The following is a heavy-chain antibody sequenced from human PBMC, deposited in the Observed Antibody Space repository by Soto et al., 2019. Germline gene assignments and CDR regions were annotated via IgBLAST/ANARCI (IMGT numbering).Heavy chain of an antibody. CDR3: AKAPTLAFWSGYYSKDYYFDY. V-gene: IGHV3-23*01. CDR1: GFTFSSYA. Sequence: GGTLRLSCAASGFTFSSYAMSWVRQAPGKGLEWVSAISGSGGSTYYADSVKGRFTISRDNSKNTLYLQMNSLRAEDTAVYYCAKAPTLAFWSGYYSKDYYFDYWRQGTLVTLSS. D-gene: IGHD3-3*01. CDR2: ISGSGGST. J-gene: IGHJ4*02.